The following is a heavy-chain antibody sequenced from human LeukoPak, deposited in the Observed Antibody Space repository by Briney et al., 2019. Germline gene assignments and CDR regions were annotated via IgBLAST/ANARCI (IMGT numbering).Heavy chain of an antibody. V-gene: IGHV3-30*01. CDR3: ARDPTIVAIQGYFDY. D-gene: IGHD2-15*01. CDR1: GFTFSSYA. J-gene: IGHJ4*02. Sequence: GGSLRLSCAASGFTFSSYAMHWVRQAPGKGLEWVAVISYDGSNKYYADSVKGRFTIFRDNSKNTLYLQMNSLRAEDTAVYYCARDPTIVAIQGYFDYWGQGTLVTVSS. CDR2: ISYDGSNK.